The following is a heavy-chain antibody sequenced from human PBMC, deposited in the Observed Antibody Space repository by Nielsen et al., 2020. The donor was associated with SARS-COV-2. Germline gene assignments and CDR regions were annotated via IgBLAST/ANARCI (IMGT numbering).Heavy chain of an antibody. V-gene: IGHV4-31*03. J-gene: IGHJ4*02. CDR2: IYYSGST. Sequence: SETLSLTCTVSGGSISSGGYYWSWIRQHPGKGLEWIGYIYYSGSTYYNPSLKSRVTISVDTSKNQFSLKLSSVTAADTAVYYCARGLFQGDGYTDYWGQGTLVTVSS. D-gene: IGHD5-24*01. CDR3: ARGLFQGDGYTDY. CDR1: GGSISSGGYY.